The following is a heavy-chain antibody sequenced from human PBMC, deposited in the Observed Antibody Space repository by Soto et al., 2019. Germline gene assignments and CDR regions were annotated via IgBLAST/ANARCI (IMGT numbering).Heavy chain of an antibody. CDR3: ARGRALTGSKWWSSNTYYFDY. Sequence: QVQLQQWGAGLLKPSETLSLTCAVYGGSFSGYYCSWIRQPPGKGLEWIGEINHSGSTNYNPSLKSPVTISVDTSKNQFSLKLSSVTAADTAVYYCARGRALTGSKWWSSNTYYFDYWGQGTLVTVSS. J-gene: IGHJ4*02. CDR2: INHSGST. CDR1: GGSFSGYY. V-gene: IGHV4-34*01. D-gene: IGHD3-9*01.